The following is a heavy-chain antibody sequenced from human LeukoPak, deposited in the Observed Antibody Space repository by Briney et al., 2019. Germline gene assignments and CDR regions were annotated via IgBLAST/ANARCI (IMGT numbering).Heavy chain of an antibody. Sequence: GGSLRLSCAAFGFTFSSHGMSWVRQAPGKGLEWVSAISGNGVSTYYAGFVKGRFTISRDNSKNTLYLQMNSLRAEDTAVYYCAKELSHRSYFDYWGQGTLVTVSS. J-gene: IGHJ4*02. V-gene: IGHV3-23*01. CDR3: AKELSHRSYFDY. CDR1: GFTFSSHG. CDR2: ISGNGVST.